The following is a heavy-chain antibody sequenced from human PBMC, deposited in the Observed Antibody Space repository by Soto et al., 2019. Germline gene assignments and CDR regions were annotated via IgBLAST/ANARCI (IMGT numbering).Heavy chain of an antibody. CDR2: ISYNTNNK. V-gene: IGHV3-30-3*01. J-gene: IGHJ5*02. CDR3: ARLPLA. Sequence: QVQLLESGGDLVQPGRSPRLSCAASGFTFSSYPMHWVRQAPGKGLEWVAFISYNTNNKQYADSVRGRFTISRDNGKKTVYLQMSSLRPEDTAVYYCARLPLAWGQGTLVTVSS. CDR1: GFTFSSYP.